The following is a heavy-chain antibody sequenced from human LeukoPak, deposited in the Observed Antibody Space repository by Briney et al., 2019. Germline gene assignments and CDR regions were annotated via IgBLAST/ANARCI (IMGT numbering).Heavy chain of an antibody. J-gene: IGHJ1*01. CDR1: GGSINRSSYY. CDR3: ATVIGYCSVTRCFWRYFYH. CDR2: MFYSGNS. Sequence: SETLSLTCTVSGGSINRSSYYWAWIRQPPGKGLEWIGSMFYSGNSYYNPSLESRVTISVDTSTNQFSLNLNSVTAADTAVYYCATVIGYCSVTRCFWRYFYHWGQGTLVTVSS. D-gene: IGHD2-2*03. V-gene: IGHV4-39*01.